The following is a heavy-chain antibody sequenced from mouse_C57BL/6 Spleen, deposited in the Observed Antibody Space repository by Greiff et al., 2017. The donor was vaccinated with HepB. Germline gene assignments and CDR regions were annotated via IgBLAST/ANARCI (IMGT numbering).Heavy chain of an antibody. CDR2: INPNNGGT. Sequence: EVKLMESGPELVKPGASVKIPCKASGYTFTDYNMDWVKQSHGKSLEWIGDINPNNGGTIYNQKFKGKATLTVDKSSSTAYMELRSLTSEDTAVYYCARSNWEWGKMDYWGQGTSVTVSS. CDR3: ARSNWEWGKMDY. V-gene: IGHV1-18*01. D-gene: IGHD4-1*01. J-gene: IGHJ4*01. CDR1: GYTFTDYN.